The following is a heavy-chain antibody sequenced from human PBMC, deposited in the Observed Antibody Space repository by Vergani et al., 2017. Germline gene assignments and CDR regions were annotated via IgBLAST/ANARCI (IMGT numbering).Heavy chain of an antibody. CDR1: GGSFSGYY. CDR3: ASNSGIYDDWLDA. V-gene: IGHV4-34*01. CDR2: INHSGST. D-gene: IGHD1-26*01. J-gene: IGHJ5*02. Sequence: QVQLQQWGAGLLKPSETLSLTCAVYGGSFSGYYWSWIRQPPGKGLEWIGEINHSGSTNYNPSLKSRVTISVDTSKNQFSLKLSSVTAADTAVYYCASNSGIYDDWLDAWGQGTLVTVSS.